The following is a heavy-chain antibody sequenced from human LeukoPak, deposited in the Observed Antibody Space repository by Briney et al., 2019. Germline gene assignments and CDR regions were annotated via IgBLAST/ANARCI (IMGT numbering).Heavy chain of an antibody. CDR1: GGSISSYY. V-gene: IGHV4-59*01. J-gene: IGHJ4*02. D-gene: IGHD3-22*01. Sequence: KPSETLPLXCTVSGGSISSYYWSWIRQPPGKGLEWIGYIYYSGSTNYNPSLKSRVTISVDTSKNQFSLKLSSVTAADTAVYYCARVGSSGYYFDYWGQGTLVTVSS. CDR3: ARVGSSGYYFDY. CDR2: IYYSGST.